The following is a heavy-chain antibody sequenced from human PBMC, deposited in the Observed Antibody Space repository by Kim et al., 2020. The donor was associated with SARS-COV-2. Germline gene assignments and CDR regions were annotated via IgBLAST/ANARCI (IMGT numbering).Heavy chain of an antibody. J-gene: IGHJ4*02. CDR1: GGSFSGYY. CDR2: INHSGST. Sequence: SETLSLTCAVYGGSFSGYYWSWIRQPPGKGLEWIGEINHSGSTNYNPSLKSRVTISVDTSKNQFSLKLSSVTAADTAVYYCARGLILFHYYGSGSYKSGLDYWGQGTLVTVSS. CDR3: ARGLILFHYYGSGSYKSGLDY. V-gene: IGHV4-34*01. D-gene: IGHD3-10*01.